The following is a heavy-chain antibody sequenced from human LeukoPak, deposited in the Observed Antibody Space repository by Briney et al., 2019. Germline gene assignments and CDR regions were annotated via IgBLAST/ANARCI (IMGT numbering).Heavy chain of an antibody. V-gene: IGHV4-38-2*01. CDR1: GYSISIGYY. CDR2: IYHSGST. Sequence: SETLSLTCAVSGYSISIGYYWGWIRQPPGKGLEWIGSIYHSGSTYYNPSLKSRVTISVDTSKNQFSLKLSSVTAADTAVYYCASSVSRLYYYYMDVWGKGTTVTVSS. J-gene: IGHJ6*03. D-gene: IGHD3-10*01. CDR3: ASSVSRLYYYYMDV.